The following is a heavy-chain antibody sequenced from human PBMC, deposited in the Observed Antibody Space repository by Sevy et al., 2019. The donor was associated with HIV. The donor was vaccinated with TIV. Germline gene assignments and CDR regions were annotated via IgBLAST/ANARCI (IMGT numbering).Heavy chain of an antibody. CDR3: ERGQGGYSSGWYNGFDP. D-gene: IGHD6-19*01. CDR1: GDSVSSNSTA. V-gene: IGHV6-1*01. J-gene: IGHJ5*02. Sequence: SQTLSLTCAISGDSVSSNSTAWNWIRQSPSRGLEWLGRTYYRSKWYNDYAVSVKSRITINPDTTKNQFSLQLNSVTPEDTAVYYCERGQGGYSSGWYNGFDPWGQGTLVTVSS. CDR2: TYYRSKWYN.